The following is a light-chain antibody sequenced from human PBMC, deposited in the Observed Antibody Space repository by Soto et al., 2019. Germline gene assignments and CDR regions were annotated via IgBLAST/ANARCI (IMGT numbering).Light chain of an antibody. CDR2: DVS. V-gene: IGLV2-14*01. J-gene: IGLJ2*01. CDR3: SSSTSSSTLV. CDR1: SSDVGGYNY. Sequence: QSALTQPASVSGSPGQSITISCTGTSSDVGGYNYVSWYQQHPGKAPKLMIYDVSNRPSGVSNRFSGSKSGNTASLTISGLQAEDEADYYSSSSTSSSTLVFGGGTKVTVL.